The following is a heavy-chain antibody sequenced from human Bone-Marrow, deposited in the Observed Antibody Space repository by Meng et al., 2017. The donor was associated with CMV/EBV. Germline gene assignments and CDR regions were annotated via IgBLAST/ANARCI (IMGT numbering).Heavy chain of an antibody. J-gene: IGHJ4*02. D-gene: IGHD2/OR15-2a*01. Sequence: QLTMKESGPTPVKTTQTLTLTCTFSGFSLSTSGVGVGWIRHPPGKALEWLALIYWDDDKRYSPSLKSRLTITKDTSKNQVVLTMTNMDPVDTATYYCAHNSIRVYFDYWGQGTLVTVSS. CDR3: AHNSIRVYFDY. CDR2: IYWDDDK. V-gene: IGHV2-5*02. CDR1: GFSLSTSGVG.